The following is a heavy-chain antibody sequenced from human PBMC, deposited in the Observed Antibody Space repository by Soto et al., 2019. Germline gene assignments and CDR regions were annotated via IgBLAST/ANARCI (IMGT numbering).Heavy chain of an antibody. V-gene: IGHV3-21*01. CDR1: GFTFSSYS. Sequence: GGSLRLSCAASGFTFSSYSMNWVRQAPGKGLEWVSSISSSSSYIYYADSVKGRFTISRDNAKNSLYLQMNSLRAEDTAVYYCARVRSSYCSSTSCSHPGWFDPWGQGTLVTVSS. CDR3: ARVRSSYCSSTSCSHPGWFDP. D-gene: IGHD2-2*01. J-gene: IGHJ5*02. CDR2: ISSSSSYI.